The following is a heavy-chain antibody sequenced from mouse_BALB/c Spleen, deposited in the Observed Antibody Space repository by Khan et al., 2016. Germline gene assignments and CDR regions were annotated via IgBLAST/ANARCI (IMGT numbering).Heavy chain of an antibody. CDR1: GFNIKDTY. D-gene: IGHD1-1*01. CDR2: IDPANGNT. V-gene: IGHV14-3*02. CDR3: ANYGSSYWYFDV. J-gene: IGHJ1*01. Sequence: VQLQQSGAELVKPGASVKLSCTASGFNIKDTYMHWVKQRPEQGLEWIGRIDPANGNTKYDPKFQGKATITADTSSKTAYLQLSSLTSEDTAVYYCANYGSSYWYFDVWGAGTTVTVSS.